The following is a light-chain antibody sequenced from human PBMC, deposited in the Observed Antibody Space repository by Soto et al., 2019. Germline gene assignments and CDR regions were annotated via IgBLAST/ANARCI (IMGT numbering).Light chain of an antibody. Sequence: QSALTQPASVSGSPGQSITISCTGTSSDVGSYNYVSWYQHHPGKAPKLVIYDVDDRPSGVSNRFSGSKSGNTASLTISGLQAEDEADYYGSSFTNSSPLGVFGTGTKLTVL. CDR2: DVD. J-gene: IGLJ1*01. V-gene: IGLV2-14*03. CDR1: SSDVGSYNY. CDR3: SSFTNSSPLGV.